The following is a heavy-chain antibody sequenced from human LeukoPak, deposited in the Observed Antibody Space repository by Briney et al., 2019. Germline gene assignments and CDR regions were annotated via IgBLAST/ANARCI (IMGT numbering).Heavy chain of an antibody. CDR2: IYHSGST. CDR3: ARHEITMVRGVIPYYFDY. Sequence: PSDTLSLTCTVSGGSISSSSYYWGWIRQPPGKGLEWIGSIYHSGSTYYNPSLKSRVTISVDTSKNQFSLKLSSVTAADTAVYYCARHEITMVRGVIPYYFDYWGQGTLVTVSS. D-gene: IGHD3-10*01. J-gene: IGHJ4*02. CDR1: GGSISSSSYY. V-gene: IGHV4-39*01.